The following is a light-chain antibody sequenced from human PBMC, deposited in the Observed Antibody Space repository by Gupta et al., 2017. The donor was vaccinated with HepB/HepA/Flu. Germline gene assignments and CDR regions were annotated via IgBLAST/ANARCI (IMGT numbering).Light chain of an antibody. CDR3: QQYYSYPGT. CDR1: QSISTY. J-gene: IGKJ1*01. CDR2: DAS. Sequence: AIRMTQSPSSFSASTGDRVTITCRASQSISTYLAWYQQKPGKAPKLLIYDASTSQSGVPSRFSGSGSGTDFTLTISCLQSEDFATYYCQQYYSYPGTFGQGTKVEIK. V-gene: IGKV1-8*01.